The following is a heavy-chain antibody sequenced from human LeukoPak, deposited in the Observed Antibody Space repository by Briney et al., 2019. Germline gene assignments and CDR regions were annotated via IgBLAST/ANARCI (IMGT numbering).Heavy chain of an antibody. J-gene: IGHJ4*02. D-gene: IGHD3-22*01. CDR3: ARAKGSSGYDFHY. Sequence: PGGSLRLSCAASGXTFSSYAMHWVRQAPGKGLEWVAVILYDADNKFYADSVKGRFTISRDNSKNTLYLQMNSLTTEDTAVYYCARAKGSSGYDFHYWGQGTLVTVSS. CDR2: ILYDADNK. CDR1: GXTFSSYA. V-gene: IGHV3-30-3*01.